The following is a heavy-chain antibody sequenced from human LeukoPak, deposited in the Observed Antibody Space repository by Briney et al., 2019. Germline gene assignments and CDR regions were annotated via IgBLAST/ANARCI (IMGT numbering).Heavy chain of an antibody. D-gene: IGHD1-14*01. Sequence: PGGSLRLSCAASGFTFSSYAMSWVRQAPGKGLEWVSAISGRTSSTYYADSVKGRFTISRDNSKNTLYLQMNSLRAEDTAVYYCAKDKGAVTGTFDYWGQGTLVTVSS. CDR2: ISGRTSST. V-gene: IGHV3-23*01. J-gene: IGHJ4*02. CDR1: GFTFSSYA. CDR3: AKDKGAVTGTFDY.